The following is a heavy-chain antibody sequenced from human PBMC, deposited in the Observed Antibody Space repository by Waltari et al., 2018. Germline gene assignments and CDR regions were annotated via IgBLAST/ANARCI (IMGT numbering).Heavy chain of an antibody. CDR3: ARRTYYDSSGYYGHYFDY. J-gene: IGHJ4*02. V-gene: IGHV4-61*02. D-gene: IGHD3-22*01. Sequence: QVQLQESGPGLVKPSQTLSLTCTVSGASISSGNNYWTWIRPPAGKGLEWIGRIYTGGTTNYNPSLESRITISLDTSKNQFSLKLSSVTAADTAVYYCARRTYYDSSGYYGHYFDYWGQGTLVTVSS. CDR2: IYTGGTT. CDR1: GASISSGNNY.